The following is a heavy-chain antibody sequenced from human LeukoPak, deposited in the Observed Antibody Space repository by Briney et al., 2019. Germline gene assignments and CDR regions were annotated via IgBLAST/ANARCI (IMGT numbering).Heavy chain of an antibody. CDR1: GFTFSTYA. V-gene: IGHV3-23*01. CDR3: ARDGGNSWDY. J-gene: IGHJ4*02. CDR2: ISGSAGNT. Sequence: PGGSLRLSCAGSGFTFSTYAMSWVRQAPGKGLEWVSAISGSAGNTYYADSVKDRFTISRDNSKNTVYLQMNSLRAEDTAVYYCARDGGNSWDYWGQGTLVTVSP. D-gene: IGHD6-13*01.